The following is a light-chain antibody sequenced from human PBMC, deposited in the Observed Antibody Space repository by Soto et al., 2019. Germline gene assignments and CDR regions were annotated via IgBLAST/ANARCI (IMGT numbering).Light chain of an antibody. CDR1: QSIERS. J-gene: IGKJ1*01. CDR2: AAS. CDR3: QQSYTTPWT. Sequence: DIQMTQSPSSLSASVGDRVTITCRSSQSIERSLNWYQQKPGEAPNLLIYAASGLQTGVPSRFSGGASGTDFTLTISSVQLDDFATYYCQQSYTTPWTFGQGTKVEMK. V-gene: IGKV1-39*01.